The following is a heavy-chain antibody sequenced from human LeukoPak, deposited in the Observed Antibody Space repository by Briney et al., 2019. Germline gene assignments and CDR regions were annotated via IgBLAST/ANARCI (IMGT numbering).Heavy chain of an antibody. CDR3: ARDLTLTVAFDI. CDR1: RGSVTTYS. CDR2: LSGSGDT. V-gene: IGHV4-4*07. J-gene: IGHJ3*02. Sequence: SETLSLTCTVSRGSVTTYSWSRIRQPAGKGLEWIGRLSGSGDTNFNPSLKTRVTMSADESKNQFSLHLRSVAAADTAVYFCARDLTLTVAFDIWGQGTVVTVSS. D-gene: IGHD3-16*01.